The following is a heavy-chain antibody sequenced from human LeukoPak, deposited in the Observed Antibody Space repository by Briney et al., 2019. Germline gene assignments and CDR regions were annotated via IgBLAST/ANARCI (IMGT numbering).Heavy chain of an antibody. V-gene: IGHV3-74*01. CDR2: INTDASNT. D-gene: IGHD1-26*01. CDR1: GFTFSRFW. Sequence: PGGSLRLSCAASGFTFSRFWMHWVRQAPGKGLVWVSRINTDASNTIYADSEKGRFTISRDNGKNTLYLQMNSLRAEDTAVYYCAREQSIAGRTTADYWGQGTLVTVSS. CDR3: AREQSIAGRTTADY. J-gene: IGHJ4*02.